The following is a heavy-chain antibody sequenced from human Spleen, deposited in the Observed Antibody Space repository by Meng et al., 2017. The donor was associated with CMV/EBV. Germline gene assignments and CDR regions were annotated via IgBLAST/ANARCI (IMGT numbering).Heavy chain of an antibody. Sequence: GESLKITCAASGFTVSSNYMSWVRQAPGKGLEWVSVIYSGGSTYYADSVKGRFTISRDNSKNTLYLQMNSLRAEDTAVYYCARVPFRYDILTGYSSGYYYGMDVWGQGTTVTVSS. V-gene: IGHV3-53*01. CDR2: IYSGGST. J-gene: IGHJ6*02. CDR3: ARVPFRYDILTGYSSGYYYGMDV. D-gene: IGHD3-9*01. CDR1: GFTVSSNY.